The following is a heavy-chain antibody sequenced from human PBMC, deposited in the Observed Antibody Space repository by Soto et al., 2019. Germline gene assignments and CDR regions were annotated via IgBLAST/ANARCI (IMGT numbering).Heavy chain of an antibody. V-gene: IGHV5-51*01. Sequence: PGESQKVSCKGSGYRFTSYSMGWVPQMPGKGLEWMGILYPGDSDTTYSPSFQGQVTISADKSINTAYLQWSSLKASDTAVFYCARSRSTYSSSWVFDYWGQGTPVTVSS. CDR3: ARSRSTYSSSWVFDY. J-gene: IGHJ4*02. CDR1: GYRFTSYS. CDR2: LYPGDSDT. D-gene: IGHD6-13*01.